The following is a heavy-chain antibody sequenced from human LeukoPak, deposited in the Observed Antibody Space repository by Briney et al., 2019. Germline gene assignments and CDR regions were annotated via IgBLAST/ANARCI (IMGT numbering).Heavy chain of an antibody. CDR3: ARSVYPTIYFDY. J-gene: IGHJ4*02. CDR2: IYYSGST. Sequence: SQTLSLTCTVSGGSISSGGYYWSWIRQPPGKGLEWIGYIYYSGSTNYNPSLKSRVTISVDTSKNQFSLKLSSVTAADTAVYYCARSVYPTIYFDYWGQGTLVTVSS. CDR1: GGSISSGGYY. D-gene: IGHD5-24*01. V-gene: IGHV4-61*08.